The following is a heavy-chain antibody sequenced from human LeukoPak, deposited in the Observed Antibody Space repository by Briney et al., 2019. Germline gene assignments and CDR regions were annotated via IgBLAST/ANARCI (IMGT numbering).Heavy chain of an antibody. CDR2: IYPGDSDT. CDR1: GYSFTSYW. J-gene: IGHJ6*02. V-gene: IGHV5-51*01. Sequence: GESLRISCKGSGYSFTSYWIGWVRQMPGKGLEWMGIIYPGDSDTRYSPSFQGQVTISADKSISTAYLQWSSLKASDTAMYYCARLGGIAVAFYYYYGMDVWGQGTTVTVSS. CDR3: ARLGGIAVAFYYYYGMDV. D-gene: IGHD6-19*01.